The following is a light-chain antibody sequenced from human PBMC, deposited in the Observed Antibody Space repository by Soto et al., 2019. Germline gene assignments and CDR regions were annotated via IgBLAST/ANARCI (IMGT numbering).Light chain of an antibody. J-gene: IGKJ1*01. Sequence: IVLTQSPGSLSFSPWARATLSCRASQSISSSYLTWYQQRPGQAPRLLIYGASIRATGIPDRFSGSGSGTDFTLTISRLEPEDFAVYYCQQPWTFGQGTKVDIK. CDR1: QSISSSY. V-gene: IGKV3-20*01. CDR3: QQPWT. CDR2: GAS.